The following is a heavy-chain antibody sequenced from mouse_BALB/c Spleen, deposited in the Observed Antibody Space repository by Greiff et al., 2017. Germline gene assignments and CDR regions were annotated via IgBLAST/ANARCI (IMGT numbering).Heavy chain of an antibody. CDR1: GDSITSGY. J-gene: IGHJ2*01. CDR3: ARAAYGAHDFDY. D-gene: IGHD1-2*01. CDR2: ISYSGST. Sequence: EVQLQESGPSLVKPSQSLSLTCSVTGDSITSGYWNWIRKYPGNKLEYMGYISYSGSTYYNPSLKSRITITRDTSKNQYYLQLNSVTTEDTATYYCARAAYGAHDFDYWGQGTTLTVSS. V-gene: IGHV3-8*02.